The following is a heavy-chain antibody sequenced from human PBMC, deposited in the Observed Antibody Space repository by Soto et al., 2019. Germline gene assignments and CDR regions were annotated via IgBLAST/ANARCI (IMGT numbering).Heavy chain of an antibody. J-gene: IGHJ3*02. CDR3: AKATATGGGAFEI. CDR1: GFICSSYD. Sequence: PGGSLRLSCAVSGFICSSYDMSWVRQAPGKGLAWVSTILVAGSQHYEDSVQGRFTISRDTSKNTVFLYMNSLTAGDTAVYYCAKATATGGGAFEIYGQGTMVT. D-gene: IGHD2-8*02. CDR2: ILVAGSQ. V-gene: IGHV3-23*01.